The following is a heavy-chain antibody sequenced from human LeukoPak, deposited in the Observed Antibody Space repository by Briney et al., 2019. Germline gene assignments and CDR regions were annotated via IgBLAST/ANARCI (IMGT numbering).Heavy chain of an antibody. D-gene: IGHD3-10*01. CDR1: GLTFSDYY. Sequence: GGSLRLSCAASGLTFSDYYMSWIRQAPGKGLEWVSYISSSGSTIYYADSVKGRFTISRDNAKNSLYLQMNSLRAEDTAVYYCARDSIGFGELFSLDPWGQGTLVTVSS. V-gene: IGHV3-11*04. CDR2: ISSSGSTI. CDR3: ARDSIGFGELFSLDP. J-gene: IGHJ5*02.